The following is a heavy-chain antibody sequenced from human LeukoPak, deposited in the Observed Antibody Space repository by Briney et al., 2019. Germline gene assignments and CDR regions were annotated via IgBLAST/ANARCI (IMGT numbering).Heavy chain of an antibody. V-gene: IGHV3-23*01. D-gene: IGHD3-10*01. Sequence: PGGSLRLSCAASGFTFSTFAMSWVRQAPGKGLEWVSAISNSGGGTYYADSVKGRFTISRDNSRNTLYLQMNSLRAEDTAVYYCANSMVREPDYWGQGTLVTVSS. CDR3: ANSMVREPDY. J-gene: IGHJ4*02. CDR1: GFTFSTFA. CDR2: ISNSGGGT.